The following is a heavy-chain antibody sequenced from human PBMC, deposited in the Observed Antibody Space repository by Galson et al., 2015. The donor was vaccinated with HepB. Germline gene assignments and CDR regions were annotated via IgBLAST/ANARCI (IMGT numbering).Heavy chain of an antibody. J-gene: IGHJ4*02. V-gene: IGHV3-33*08. CDR1: GFTFSSYG. CDR3: ARDRKLRWFGELFH. D-gene: IGHD3-10*01. CDR2: IWYDGSTK. Sequence: SLRLSCAASGFTFSSYGMHWVRQAPGKGLEWVALIWYDGSTKYYEDSVKGRFTISRDNSKNTLYLQMNSLRAEDTALYYCARDRKLRWFGELFHWGQGTLVTVSS.